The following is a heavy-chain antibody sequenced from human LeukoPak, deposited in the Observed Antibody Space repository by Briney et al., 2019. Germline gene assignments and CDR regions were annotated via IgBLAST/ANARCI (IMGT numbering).Heavy chain of an antibody. J-gene: IGHJ6*04. CDR2: IYYSGST. CDR1: GGSISSGDYY. D-gene: IGHD4-17*01. CDR3: ARDFADYGDFESGYGMDV. Sequence: PSETLSLTCTVSGGSISSGDYYWSWIRQPPGTGLEWIGYIYYSGSTYYNPSLKSRVTISVDTSKNQFSLKLSSVTAADTAMYYCARDFADYGDFESGYGMDVWGKGTTVTVSS. V-gene: IGHV4-30-4*01.